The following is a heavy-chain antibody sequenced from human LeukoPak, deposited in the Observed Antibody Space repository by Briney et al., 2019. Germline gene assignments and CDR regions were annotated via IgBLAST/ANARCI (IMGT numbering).Heavy chain of an antibody. J-gene: IGHJ5*02. CDR3: ASGGGGYCSSTSCYFNWFDP. V-gene: IGHV4-59*12. Sequence: SETLSLTCTVSGGSISSYYWSWIRQPPGKGLEWIGSIYYSGSTYYNPSLKSRVTISVDTSKNQFSLKLSSVTAADTAVYYCASGGGGYCSSTSCYFNWFDPWGQGTLVTVSS. D-gene: IGHD2-2*03. CDR1: GGSISSYY. CDR2: IYYSGST.